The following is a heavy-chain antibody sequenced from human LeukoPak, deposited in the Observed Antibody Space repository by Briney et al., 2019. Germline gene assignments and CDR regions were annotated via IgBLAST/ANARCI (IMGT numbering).Heavy chain of an antibody. CDR1: GYTFTSYY. D-gene: IGHD5-24*01. CDR3: ARDGYNLDYFDY. CDR2: INPSGGST. J-gene: IGHJ4*02. V-gene: IGHV1-46*01. Sequence: ASVTVSCKASGYTFTSYYMHWVRQAPGQGLEWMGIINPSGGSTSYAQKFQGRVTMTRDKSTSTVYMELSSLRSEDTAVYYCARDGYNLDYFDYWGQGTLVTVSS.